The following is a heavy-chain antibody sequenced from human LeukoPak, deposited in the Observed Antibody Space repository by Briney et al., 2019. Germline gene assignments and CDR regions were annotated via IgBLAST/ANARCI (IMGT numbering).Heavy chain of an antibody. CDR2: IYYSGST. CDR1: GGSISSSSYY. J-gene: IGHJ5*02. D-gene: IGHD3-10*01. Sequence: PSETLSLTCTVSGGSISSSSYYWGWIRQPPGKGLEWIGSIYYSGSTYYNPSLKSRVTISVDTSKNQFSLKLSSVTAADTAVYYCARLGYYGSGSYYNPINWFDPWGQGTLVTVSS. V-gene: IGHV4-39*01. CDR3: ARLGYYGSGSYYNPINWFDP.